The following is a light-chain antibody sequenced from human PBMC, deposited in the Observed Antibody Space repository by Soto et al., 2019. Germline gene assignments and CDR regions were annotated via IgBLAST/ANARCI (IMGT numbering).Light chain of an antibody. V-gene: IGKV1-5*03. CDR1: QSFSTW. CDR3: QQYSSYPLP. Sequence: DIEMTQSPSTLSASVGDRVAITCRASQSFSTWLAWYQQKPGKAPKLLIYKASSLESGVPSRFSGSGSGTEFTLTISNLQPDDFATYYCQQYSSYPLPFGGGTKVEIK. J-gene: IGKJ4*01. CDR2: KAS.